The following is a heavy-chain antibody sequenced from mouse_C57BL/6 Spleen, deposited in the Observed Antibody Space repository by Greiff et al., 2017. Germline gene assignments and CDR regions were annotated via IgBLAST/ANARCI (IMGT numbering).Heavy chain of an antibody. Sequence: QVQLQQPGAELVKPGASVKMSCKASGYTFTSYWITWVKQRPGQGLEWIGDIYPGSGSTNYNEKFKSKATLTVDTASSTAYMQLSSLTSEDSAVYYGARYDYGRSYWYFEGWGTGTTVTVAS. D-gene: IGHD1-1*01. J-gene: IGHJ1*03. CDR3: ARYDYGRSYWYFEG. CDR2: IYPGSGST. V-gene: IGHV1-55*01. CDR1: GYTFTSYW.